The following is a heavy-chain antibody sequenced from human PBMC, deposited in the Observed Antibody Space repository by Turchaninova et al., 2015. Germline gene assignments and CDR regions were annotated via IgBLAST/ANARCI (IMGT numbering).Heavy chain of an antibody. D-gene: IGHD3-10*01. CDR2: ISQRSTST. CDR1: GITFSSYS. Sequence: EVQLVESGGGLVQPGGSLRLSCAASGITFSSYSMIWVGQAQGTGLECISYISQRSTSTYYAEPEKCRFTSSRDNAKKSLNRQMNSLRDEDTAVYYWATTTYGSSPPWGQGTLVTVSS. J-gene: IGHJ5*02. CDR3: ATTTYGSSPP. V-gene: IGHV3-48*02.